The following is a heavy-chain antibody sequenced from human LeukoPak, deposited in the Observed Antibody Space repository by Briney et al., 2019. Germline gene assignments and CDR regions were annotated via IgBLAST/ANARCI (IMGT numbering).Heavy chain of an antibody. V-gene: IGHV3-7*05. CDR2: IKQDGSEK. D-gene: IGHD6-13*01. J-gene: IGHJ4*02. Sequence: GGCLRLSCAASGFTFSSYWMTWVRQAPGKGLGWVANIKQDGSEKYYVDSVKGRFTISRDNAKNSLYLQMNSLEAEDTAVYYCARRGTSSSWAHFDYWGQGTLVTVSS. CDR1: GFTFSSYW. CDR3: ARRGTSSSWAHFDY.